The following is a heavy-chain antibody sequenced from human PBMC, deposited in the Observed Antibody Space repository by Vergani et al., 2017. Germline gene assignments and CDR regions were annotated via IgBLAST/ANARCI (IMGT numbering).Heavy chain of an antibody. CDR2: TYYRSKWYN. CDR1: GDSVSSNSGT. V-gene: IGHV6-1*01. J-gene: IGHJ6*04. CDR3: ARGVVVVPAARGCWDV. Sequence: QVQLQESGPGLVKPSQTLSLTCAISGDSVSSNSGTWNWIRQSPSRGLEWLGRTYYRSKWYNDYAVSVKSRITINPDTSKNQFSLQLNSVTPEDTAVYYCARGVVVVPAARGCWDVWGKGTTVTVSS. D-gene: IGHD2-2*01.